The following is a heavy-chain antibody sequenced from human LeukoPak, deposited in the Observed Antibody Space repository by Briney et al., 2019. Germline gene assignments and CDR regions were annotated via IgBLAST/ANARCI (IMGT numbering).Heavy chain of an antibody. CDR1: GFTFDDYG. CDR2: INWNGGST. CDR3: ARDKGIAARRPLYFDY. V-gene: IGHV3-20*04. Sequence: GGSLRLSCAASGFTFDDYGMSWVRQAPGKGLEWVSGINWNGGSTGYADSVKGRFTISRDNAKNSLYLQMKSLRAEDTALYYCARDKGIAARRPLYFDYWGQGTLVTVSS. D-gene: IGHD6-6*01. J-gene: IGHJ4*02.